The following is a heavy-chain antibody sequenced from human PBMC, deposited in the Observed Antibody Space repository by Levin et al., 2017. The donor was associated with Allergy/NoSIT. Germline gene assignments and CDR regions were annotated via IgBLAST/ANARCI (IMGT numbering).Heavy chain of an antibody. V-gene: IGHV5-51*01. J-gene: IGHJ4*02. D-gene: IGHD2-2*02. CDR1: GYSFTSYW. CDR3: ARLGGYCSSTSCYSFDY. Sequence: KVSCKGSGYSFTSYWIGWVRQMPGKGLEWMGIIYPGDSDTRYSPSFQGQVTISADKSISTAYLQWSSLKASDTAMYYCARLGGYCSSTSCYSFDYWGQGTLVTVSS. CDR2: IYPGDSDT.